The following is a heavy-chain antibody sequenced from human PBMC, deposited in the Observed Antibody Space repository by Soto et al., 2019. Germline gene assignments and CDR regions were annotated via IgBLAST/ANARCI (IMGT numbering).Heavy chain of an antibody. CDR1: GYTFTSLD. Sequence: QVQLVQSGAEVMQPGASVKVSCKASGYTFTSLDINWVRQATGQGLEWMGWMNPNSGATGYAQTFQGRVSMTRDTSISTAYMELSSLKSEGTAMYYCARGVAAGVDYWGQGTLVTVSS. CDR3: ARGVAAGVDY. D-gene: IGHD6-13*01. V-gene: IGHV1-8*01. CDR2: MNPNSGAT. J-gene: IGHJ4*02.